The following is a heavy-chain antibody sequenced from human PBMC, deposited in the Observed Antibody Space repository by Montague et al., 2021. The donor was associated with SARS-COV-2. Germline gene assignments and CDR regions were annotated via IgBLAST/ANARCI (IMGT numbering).Heavy chain of an antibody. CDR2: IYYTGNT. CDR3: ARHPLGYCSSTSCYVG. CDR1: DGSISSPNW. J-gene: IGHJ4*02. V-gene: IGHV4-4*02. Sequence: SETLSLTCAVSDGSISSPNWWNWVRQPPGKGLEWIGEIYYTGNTNYNPSLKSRVTISVDTSKNQFSLKLSSVTAADTAVYYCARHPLGYCSSTSCYVGWGQGTLVTVSS. D-gene: IGHD2-2*01.